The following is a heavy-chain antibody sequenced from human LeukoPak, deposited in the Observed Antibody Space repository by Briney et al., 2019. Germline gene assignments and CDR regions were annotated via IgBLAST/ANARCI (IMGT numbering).Heavy chain of an antibody. Sequence: GGSLRLSCAASGFTVSSNYMSWVRQAPGKGLEWVSVIYSGGSTYYADSVKGRFTISRDNSKNTLYLQMNSLRAEDTSVYYRARSSNYYYYYYMDVWGKGTTVTVSS. CDR2: IYSGGST. V-gene: IGHV3-53*01. D-gene: IGHD6-19*01. J-gene: IGHJ6*03. CDR3: ARSSNYYYYYYMDV. CDR1: GFTVSSNY.